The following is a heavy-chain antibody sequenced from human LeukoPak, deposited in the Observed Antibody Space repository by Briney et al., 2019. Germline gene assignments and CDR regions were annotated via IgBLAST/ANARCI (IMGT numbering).Heavy chain of an antibody. D-gene: IGHD2-21*01. Sequence: SETLSLTCTVSGGSISSHYWSWVRQPPGKGLEWIGYIYYSGSTNYNPSLKSRVTISVDTSKNQFSLKLSSVTAADTAVYYCARGSRIRYYYYYYMDVWGKGTTVTVSS. CDR2: IYYSGST. CDR1: GGSISSHY. V-gene: IGHV4-59*11. CDR3: ARGSRIRYYYYYYMDV. J-gene: IGHJ6*03.